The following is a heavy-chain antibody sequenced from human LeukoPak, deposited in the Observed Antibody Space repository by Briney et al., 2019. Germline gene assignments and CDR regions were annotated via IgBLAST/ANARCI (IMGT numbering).Heavy chain of an antibody. CDR1: GFTFSSYA. CDR2: ISGSGGST. D-gene: IGHD2-15*01. V-gene: IGHV3-23*01. Sequence: QAGGSLRLSCAASGFTFSSYAMRWVRQAPGKGLEWVSAISGSGGSTYYADSVKGRFTISRDNSKNTLYLQMNSLRAEDTAVYYCAKFPPIYCSGGSCPHWFDPWGQGTLVTVSS. CDR3: AKFPPIYCSGGSCPHWFDP. J-gene: IGHJ5*02.